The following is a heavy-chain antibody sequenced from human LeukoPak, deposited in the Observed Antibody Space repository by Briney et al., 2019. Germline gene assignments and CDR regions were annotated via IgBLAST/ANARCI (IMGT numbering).Heavy chain of an antibody. Sequence: ASVKVSCKASGYTFTSYGISWVRQAPGQGLEWMGWISAYNGNTHYAQKLQGRVTMTTDTSTSTAYMELSRLRSDDTAVYYCARDGGYSSSWYMVRYYYYYMDVWGKGTTVTVSS. CDR3: ARDGGYSSSWYMVRYYYYYMDV. J-gene: IGHJ6*03. CDR2: ISAYNGNT. D-gene: IGHD6-13*01. CDR1: GYTFTSYG. V-gene: IGHV1-18*01.